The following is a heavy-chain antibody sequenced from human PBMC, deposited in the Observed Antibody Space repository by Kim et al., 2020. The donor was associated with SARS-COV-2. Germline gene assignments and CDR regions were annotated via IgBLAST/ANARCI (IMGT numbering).Heavy chain of an antibody. J-gene: IGHJ5*02. V-gene: IGHV3-11*03. Sequence: GGSLRLSCAASGFTLSDYHMTWIRQAPGKGLEWLSYISGSGDYTNDADSVKGRFTISRNSAKNSLDLQMNSLRAEDTAVYYCARRGSSSWFDPWGQGTLVTVSS. CDR3: ARRGSSSWFDP. CDR1: GFTLSDYH. D-gene: IGHD6-13*01. CDR2: ISGSGDYT.